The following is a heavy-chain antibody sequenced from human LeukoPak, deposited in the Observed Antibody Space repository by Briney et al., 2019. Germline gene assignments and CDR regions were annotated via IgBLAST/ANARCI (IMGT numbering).Heavy chain of an antibody. CDR1: GFTFSSYS. D-gene: IGHD3-22*01. CDR3: ARVVEDSSSGEAYNDY. V-gene: IGHV3-21*01. CDR2: ISSSSSYI. J-gene: IGHJ4*02. Sequence: GGSLRLSCAASGFTFSSYSMNWVRQAPGKGLEWVSSISSSSSYIYYADSVKGRFTISRDNAKNSLYLQMNSLRAEDTAVYYCARVVEDSSSGEAYNDYWGQGTLVTVSS.